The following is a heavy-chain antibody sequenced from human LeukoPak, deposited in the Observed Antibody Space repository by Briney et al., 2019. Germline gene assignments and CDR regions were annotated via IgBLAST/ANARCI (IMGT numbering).Heavy chain of an antibody. V-gene: IGHV1-18*01. CDR1: GYTFTSYG. D-gene: IGHD5-18*01. Sequence: ASVKVSCKASGYTFTSYGISWVRQAPGQGLEWMGWISAYNGNTNYAQKLQGRVTMTTDTSTSTAYMELRSLRSDDTAVYYCARSGRIQLWPTRIHYYYYYYMDVWGKGTTVTVSS. J-gene: IGHJ6*03. CDR2: ISAYNGNT. CDR3: ARSGRIQLWPTRIHYYYYYYMDV.